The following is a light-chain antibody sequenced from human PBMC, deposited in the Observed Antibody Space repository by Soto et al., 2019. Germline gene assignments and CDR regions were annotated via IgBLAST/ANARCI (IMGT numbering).Light chain of an antibody. CDR1: QSVSSK. J-gene: IGKJ2*01. CDR2: GAF. V-gene: IGKV3-15*01. CDR3: LQYNDWPFT. Sequence: EIVMTQSPATLSVSPGEGATLSCKASQSVSSKLAWYQQKPGQAPRVLIYGAFTRATGIPARFSGSGSGTEFTPTISSLQSEDFAVYYCLQYNDWPFTFGHGTKLEIK.